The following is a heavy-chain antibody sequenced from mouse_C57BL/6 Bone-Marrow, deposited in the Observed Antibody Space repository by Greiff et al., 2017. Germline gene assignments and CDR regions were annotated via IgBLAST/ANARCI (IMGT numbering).Heavy chain of an antibody. CDR1: GYTFTSYW. Sequence: VQLQQSGAELVKPGASVKLSCKASGYTFTSYWMHWVKQRPGQGLEWIGMIHPNSGSTYYIEKFKSKATLTVDKSSSTAYMQLSSLTSEDSAVYYCARSELFGYWGQGTTLTVSS. CDR3: ARSELFGY. CDR2: IHPNSGST. V-gene: IGHV1-64*01. D-gene: IGHD1-1*02. J-gene: IGHJ2*01.